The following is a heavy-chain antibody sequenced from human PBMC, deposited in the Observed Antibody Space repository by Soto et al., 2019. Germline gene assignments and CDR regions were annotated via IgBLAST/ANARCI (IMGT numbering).Heavy chain of an antibody. CDR3: ARASMITFGGVIVIPYYYYGMDV. CDR1: GFTFSDYW. V-gene: IGHV3-74*01. CDR2: VRGDGGDT. Sequence: GGSLRLSCVASGFTFSDYWMYWVRQVPGKGLVWVSRVRGDGGDTNYEDSVEGRFTISRDNAKNSLYLQMNSLRAEDTAVYYCARASMITFGGVIVIPYYYYGMDVWGQGTTVTVSS. D-gene: IGHD3-16*02. J-gene: IGHJ6*02.